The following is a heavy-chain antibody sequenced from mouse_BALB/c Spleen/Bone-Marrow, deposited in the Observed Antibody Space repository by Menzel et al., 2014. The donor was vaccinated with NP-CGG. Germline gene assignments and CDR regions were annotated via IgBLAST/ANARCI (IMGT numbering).Heavy chain of an antibody. J-gene: IGHJ4*01. V-gene: IGHV1-14*01. D-gene: IGHD2-12*01. CDR3: ARTRSYSCDGDCAMDY. CDR1: GYTFTSYV. CDR2: IHLYNDGT. Sequence: VQLKESGPDLVKPGASVKMFWKASGYTFTSYVIHWVKQMPGQGLEWIGYIHLYNDGTRYNEKFKGKATPPSDKSSSTAYMELSNLTSEDSAVYYCARTRSYSCDGDCAMDYWGQGTSGTISS.